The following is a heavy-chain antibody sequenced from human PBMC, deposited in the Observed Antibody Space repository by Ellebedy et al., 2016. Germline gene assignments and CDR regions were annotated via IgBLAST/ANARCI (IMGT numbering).Heavy chain of an antibody. CDR1: GFTFSSYW. D-gene: IGHD2/OR15-2a*01. V-gene: IGHV3-7*01. CDR2: INQDGSMR. Sequence: GGSLRLSCAASGFTFSSYWMTWVRQAPGKGLEWVANINQDGSMRKYVDSVKGRFTISRDNGKNSLYLQMNSPRAEDTSVYFCARDPGHYFGYDYWGQGARVTVSS. J-gene: IGHJ4*02. CDR3: ARDPGHYFGYDY.